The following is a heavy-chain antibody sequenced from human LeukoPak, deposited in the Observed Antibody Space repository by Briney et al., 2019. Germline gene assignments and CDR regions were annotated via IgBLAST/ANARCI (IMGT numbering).Heavy chain of an antibody. CDR1: VASISNYY. CDR2: ISTSGST. D-gene: IGHD5-18*01. CDR3: ASPRTSYRYTFDY. V-gene: IGHV4-4*09. Sequence: SETLSLTCAVSVASISNYYWSWIRQAPGKGLEWIGYISTSGSTNYNPSLKSRVSISLDTSNNRFSLDLNFVTAADTAVYFCASPRTSYRYTFDYWGPGALVTVSS. J-gene: IGHJ4*02.